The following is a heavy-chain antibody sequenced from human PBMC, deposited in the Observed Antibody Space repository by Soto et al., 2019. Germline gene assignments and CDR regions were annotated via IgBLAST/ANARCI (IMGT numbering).Heavy chain of an antibody. CDR1: GFTFSSYA. CDR3: AKGYYYHTSVYFPAPIDY. D-gene: IGHD3-22*01. CDR2: ISGSGDST. Sequence: GGSLRLSCAASGFTFSSYAMSWVRQAPGKGLEWVSGISGSGDSTYYADSVKGRFTISRDNSKNTLYLQMNSLRAEDTAVYYCAKGYYYHTSVYFPAPIDYWGQGTLVTVSS. J-gene: IGHJ4*02. V-gene: IGHV3-23*01.